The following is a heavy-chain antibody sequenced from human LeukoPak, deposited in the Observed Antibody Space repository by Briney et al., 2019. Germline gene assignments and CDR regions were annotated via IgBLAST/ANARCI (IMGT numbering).Heavy chain of an antibody. CDR2: INHSGST. CDR3: ASRGWLRLVQFDY. J-gene: IGHJ4*02. D-gene: IGHD5-12*01. CDR1: SESFSGYY. Sequence: KASETLSLTCTVYSESFSGYYWSWIRQPPGKGLEWIGEINHSGSTNYNPSLKSRVTISVDTSKNQFSLKLSSVTAADTAVYYCASRGWLRLVQFDYWGQGTLVTVSS. V-gene: IGHV4-34*01.